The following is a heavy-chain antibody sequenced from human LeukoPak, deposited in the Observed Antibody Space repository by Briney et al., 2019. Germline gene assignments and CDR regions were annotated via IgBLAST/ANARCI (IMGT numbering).Heavy chain of an antibody. D-gene: IGHD5-12*01. V-gene: IGHV4-59*01. CDR2: IYYSGST. Sequence: SETLSLTCTVSGGSISSYYWSWIRQPPGKGLEWIGYIYYSGSTNYNPSLKSRVTISVDTSKNQFSLKLRSVTAADTAVYYCARETGYSGYDSYYMDVWGKGTTVTVSS. J-gene: IGHJ6*03. CDR1: GGSISSYY. CDR3: ARETGYSGYDSYYMDV.